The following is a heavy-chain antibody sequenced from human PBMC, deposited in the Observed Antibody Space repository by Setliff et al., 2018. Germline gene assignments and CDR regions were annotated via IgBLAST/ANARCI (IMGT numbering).Heavy chain of an antibody. J-gene: IGHJ4*02. Sequence: GASVKVSCKASGYTFTNYAMNWGRQAPGQGLEWMGWINTNTGFPTYAQGFTGRFVFSLDTSVSTAYLQISSVKAEDTAVYCCARGYCSGGSCADFDYWGQGTLVTVSS. CDR3: ARGYCSGGSCADFDY. V-gene: IGHV7-4-1*02. CDR1: GYTFTNYA. CDR2: INTNTGFP. D-gene: IGHD2-15*01.